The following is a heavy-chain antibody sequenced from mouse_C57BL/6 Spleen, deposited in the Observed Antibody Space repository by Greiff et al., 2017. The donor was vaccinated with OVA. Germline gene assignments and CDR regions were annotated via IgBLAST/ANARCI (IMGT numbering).Heavy chain of an antibody. Sequence: VQLQQSGPELVKPGASVKISCKASGYAFSSSWMNWVKQRPGKGLEWIGRIYPGDGDTNYNEKFKDKATLTADKSSSTVYMELSRLTSEDSAVYFCARHHYAMDCWGQGTTVTVSS. V-gene: IGHV1-82*01. CDR1: GYAFSSSW. J-gene: IGHJ4*01. CDR2: IYPGDGDT. CDR3: ARHHYAMDC.